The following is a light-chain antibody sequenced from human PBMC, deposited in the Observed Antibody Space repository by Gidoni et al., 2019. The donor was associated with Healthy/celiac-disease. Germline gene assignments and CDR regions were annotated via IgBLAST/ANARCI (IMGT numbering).Light chain of an antibody. V-gene: IGKV3-15*01. J-gene: IGKJ1*01. CDR2: GAS. CDR1: QSVSNN. Sequence: EIVMTPSPGTLSVSPGERATLSCRASQSVSNNLAWYQQKPGQAPRLLIYGASTRATGIPARFSGSGSGTEFTLTISSLQSEDFAVYYCQQYNNWPRTFGQGTKVESK. CDR3: QQYNNWPRT.